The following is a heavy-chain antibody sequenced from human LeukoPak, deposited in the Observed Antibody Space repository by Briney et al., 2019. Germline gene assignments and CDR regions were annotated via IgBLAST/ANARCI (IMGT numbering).Heavy chain of an antibody. CDR1: GFTFSSYA. V-gene: IGHV3-23*01. CDR2: ISGSGGST. J-gene: IGHJ5*02. CDR3: AKGYSGWYGGFYFGFDP. D-gene: IGHD6-19*01. Sequence: QTGGSLRLSCAASGFTFSSYAMSWVRQAPGKGLEWVSAISGSGGSTYYADSVKGRFTISRDNSMNTLYLQMNSLRAEDTAVYYCAKGYSGWYGGFYFGFDPWGQGTLVTVSS.